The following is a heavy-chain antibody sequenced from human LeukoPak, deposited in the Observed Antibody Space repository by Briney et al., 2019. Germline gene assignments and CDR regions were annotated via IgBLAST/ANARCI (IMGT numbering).Heavy chain of an antibody. Sequence: ASVKVSCKASGYTFTGYYMHWVRQAPGQGLEWMGWINPNSGGTNYAQKFQGRVTMTRDTSISTAYMELSRLRSDDTAVYYCARGGLRFLEWPTEDGPDIWGQGTMVTVSS. V-gene: IGHV1-2*02. CDR2: INPNSGGT. D-gene: IGHD3-3*01. CDR3: ARGGLRFLEWPTEDGPDI. J-gene: IGHJ3*02. CDR1: GYTFTGYY.